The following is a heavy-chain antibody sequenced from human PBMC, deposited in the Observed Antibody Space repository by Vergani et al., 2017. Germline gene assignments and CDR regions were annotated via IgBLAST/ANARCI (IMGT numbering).Heavy chain of an antibody. CDR2: IYYSGST. CDR1: GGSISSYY. Sequence: QVQLQESGPGLVKPSETLSLTCTVSGGSISSYYWSWIRQPPGKGLEWIGYIYYSGSTNYNPSLKSRVTISVDTSKNQFSLKLSSVTAADTAVYYCARQYCSGGSCXSDYWGQGTLVTVSS. D-gene: IGHD2-15*01. CDR3: ARQYCSGGSCXSDY. J-gene: IGHJ4*02. V-gene: IGHV4-59*01.